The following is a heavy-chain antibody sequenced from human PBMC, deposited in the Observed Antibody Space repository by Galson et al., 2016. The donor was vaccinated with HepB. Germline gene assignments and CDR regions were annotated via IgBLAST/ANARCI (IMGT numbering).Heavy chain of an antibody. CDR3: GTYLVGHGGTGY. J-gene: IGHJ4*02. V-gene: IGHV4-61*08. D-gene: IGHD3-16*01. CDR2: SYHSWHL. Sequence: SETLSLTCSVSGVSVNSDAYHWSWIRQSPGKGLEWLGHSYHSWHLNDKPRGRVSMSIDTAKNQFSLSLTSLTAADTAVYYCGTYLVGHGGTGYWGQGTLVTVAS. CDR1: GVSVNSDAYH.